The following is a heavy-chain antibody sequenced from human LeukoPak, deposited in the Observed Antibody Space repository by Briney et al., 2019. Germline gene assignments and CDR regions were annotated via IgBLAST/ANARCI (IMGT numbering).Heavy chain of an antibody. Sequence: PGGSLRLSCAASGFTFSSYAMSWVRQAPGKGLEWVSAISGSGGSTYYADSVKGRFTISRDNSKNTLYLQMNSLRAEDTAVYYCAKWWGNYEYYYYYYGMDVWGQGTTVTVSS. V-gene: IGHV3-23*01. D-gene: IGHD4-11*01. CDR1: GFTFSSYA. J-gene: IGHJ6*02. CDR2: ISGSGGST. CDR3: AKWWGNYEYYYYYYGMDV.